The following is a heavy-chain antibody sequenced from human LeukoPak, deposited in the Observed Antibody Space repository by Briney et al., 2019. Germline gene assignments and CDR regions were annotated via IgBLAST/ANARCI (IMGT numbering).Heavy chain of an antibody. CDR1: GYTFTDYL. CDR3: ARDLSTSSTWELDY. CDR2: INPKSGGT. D-gene: IGHD2/OR15-2a*01. J-gene: IGHJ4*02. Sequence: GASVKVSCKASGYTFTDYLIHWVRQAPGQGLEYMGWINPKSGGTEYAQKCLGRVTMTRDTSTSTASMELSRLRSDGTAVYLCARDLSTSSTWELDYWGQGTLVTVSS. V-gene: IGHV1-2*02.